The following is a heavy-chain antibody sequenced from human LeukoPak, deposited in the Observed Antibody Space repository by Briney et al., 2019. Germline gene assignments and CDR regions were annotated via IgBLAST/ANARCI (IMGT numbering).Heavy chain of an antibody. CDR3: AKDSSSGWYDY. V-gene: IGHV3-7*01. CDR1: GFTFRNSW. J-gene: IGHJ4*02. Sequence: GGSLRLSCAASGFTFRNSWISWVRQAPGKGLEWVANIKEDGSEKYYADSVKGRFTISRDNSKNTLYLQMNSLRAEDTAVYYCAKDSSSGWYDYWGQGTLVTVSS. D-gene: IGHD6-19*01. CDR2: IKEDGSEK.